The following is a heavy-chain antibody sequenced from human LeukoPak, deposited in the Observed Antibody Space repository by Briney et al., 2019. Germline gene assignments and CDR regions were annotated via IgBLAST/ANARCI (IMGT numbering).Heavy chain of an antibody. J-gene: IGHJ4*02. CDR2: IWYGGSNK. CDR3: AKDLAAVETNYFDY. CDR1: GFTFSSYG. V-gene: IGHV3-30*02. D-gene: IGHD5-18*01. Sequence: GGSLRLSCAASGFTFSSYGMHWVRQAPGKGLEWVAVIWYGGSNKYYADSVKGRFTISRDNSKNTLYLQMNSLRAEDTAVYYCAKDLAAVETNYFDYWGQGTLVTVSS.